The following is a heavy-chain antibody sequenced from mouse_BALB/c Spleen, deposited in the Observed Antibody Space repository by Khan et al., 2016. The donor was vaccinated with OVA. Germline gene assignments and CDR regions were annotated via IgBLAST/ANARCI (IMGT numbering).Heavy chain of an antibody. V-gene: IGHV3-2*02. CDR2: ISYSGNT. J-gene: IGHJ2*01. Sequence: VQLKESGPGLVKPSQSLSLTCTVTGYSITSDYAWNWIRQFPGNKLEWMGYISYSGNTKYNPSLKSRISITRDTSKNQLFLQLNSVTIEDTATYYCARIQRGGFNYWGQGTTLTVSS. CDR3: ARIQRGGFNY. CDR1: GYSITSDYA.